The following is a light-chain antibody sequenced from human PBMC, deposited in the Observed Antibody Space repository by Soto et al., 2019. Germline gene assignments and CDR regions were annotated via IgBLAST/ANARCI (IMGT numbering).Light chain of an antibody. J-gene: IGKJ2*01. Sequence: DIVMTQSPDSLAVSLGERATINCKSSQSVLYSSNNKNYLAWYQQKPGQPPNLLISWASTRESGVPDRFSGSGSGTDFTLTISGLQAEDVAVYYCQQYYTPPATFGQGTKLEI. CDR2: WAS. V-gene: IGKV4-1*01. CDR1: QSVLYSSNNKNY. CDR3: QQYYTPPAT.